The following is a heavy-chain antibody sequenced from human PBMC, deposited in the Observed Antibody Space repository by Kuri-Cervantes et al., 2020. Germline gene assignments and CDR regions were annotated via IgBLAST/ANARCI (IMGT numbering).Heavy chain of an antibody. CDR1: GYIFTGYY. D-gene: IGHD2-15*01. Sequence: SVKVSCKASGYIFTGYYIHWVRQAPGQGLEWMGGIIPIFGTANYAQKFQGRVTITTDESTSTAYMELSSLRSEDTAVYYCASSRRVVGYCSGGSCYSPFDYWGQGTLVTVSS. CDR2: IIPIFGTA. V-gene: IGHV1-69*05. J-gene: IGHJ4*02. CDR3: ASSRRVVGYCSGGSCYSPFDY.